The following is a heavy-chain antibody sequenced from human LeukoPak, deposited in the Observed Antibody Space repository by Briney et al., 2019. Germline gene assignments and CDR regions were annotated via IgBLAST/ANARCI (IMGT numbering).Heavy chain of an antibody. CDR1: GGSISSSSYY. D-gene: IGHD6-13*01. Sequence: SETLSLTCTVSGGSISSSSYYWGWIRQPPGKGLERIGSIYYSGSTYYNPSLKSRVTISVDTSKNQFSLKLSSVTAADTAVYYCARVKAAAGLYYYYYGMDVWGQGTTVTVSS. V-gene: IGHV4-39*07. J-gene: IGHJ6*02. CDR2: IYYSGST. CDR3: ARVKAAAGLYYYYYGMDV.